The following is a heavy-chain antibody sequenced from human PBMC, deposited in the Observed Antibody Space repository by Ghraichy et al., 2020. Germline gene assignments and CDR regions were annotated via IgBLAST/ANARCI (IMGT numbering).Heavy chain of an antibody. J-gene: IGHJ5*02. CDR2: INHSGST. CDR3: ARDRHIVLIPRGGWFDP. D-gene: IGHD2-8*01. Sequence: GSLRLSCAVYGGSFSGYYWSWIRQPPGKGLEWIGEINHSGSTNYNPSLKSRVTISVDTSKNQFSLKLSSVTAADTAVYYCARDRHIVLIPRGGWFDPWGQGTLVTVSS. V-gene: IGHV4-34*01. CDR1: GGSFSGYY.